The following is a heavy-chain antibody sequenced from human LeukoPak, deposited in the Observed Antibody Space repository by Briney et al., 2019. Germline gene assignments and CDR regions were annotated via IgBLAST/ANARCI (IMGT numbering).Heavy chain of an antibody. Sequence: PGGSLRLSCAASGFTFNSYEMNWVRQAPGKGLEWVSYISSSGSTIYYADSVKGRFTISRDKAKNSLYLQMNSLRVEDTAFYYCATSYSNSPFRDWGQGTLVTVSS. CDR1: GFTFNSYE. CDR2: ISSSGSTI. V-gene: IGHV3-48*03. CDR3: ATSYSNSPFRD. D-gene: IGHD6-13*01. J-gene: IGHJ4*02.